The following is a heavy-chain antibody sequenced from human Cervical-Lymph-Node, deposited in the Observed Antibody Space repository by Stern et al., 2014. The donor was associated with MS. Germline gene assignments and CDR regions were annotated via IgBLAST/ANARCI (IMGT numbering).Heavy chain of an antibody. V-gene: IGHV3-7*01. CDR1: GFSFSSYW. CDR3: ARDFGVANFGGVRGYNYYFRLDV. CDR2: IKQDGSEK. Sequence: EVQLVESGGGLVQPGGSLRLSCAASGFSFSSYWMTWVRQAPGKGLEWVANIKQDGSEKYYVYSVKGRFTISRDNVKNSLDLKMNSLRARDPSLFYFARDFGVANFGGVRGYNYYFRLDVWGQGTTVTVSS. D-gene: IGHD2-21*01. J-gene: IGHJ6*02.